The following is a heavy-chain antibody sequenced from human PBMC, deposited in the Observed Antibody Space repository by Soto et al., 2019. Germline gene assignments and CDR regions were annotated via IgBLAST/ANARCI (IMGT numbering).Heavy chain of an antibody. J-gene: IGHJ6*03. V-gene: IGHV3-74*01. CDR1: GLTFSNYW. D-gene: IGHD6-13*01. Sequence: GGSLRLSCVASGLTFSNYWMHWVRQAPGKGLVWVSRINGDGTTTTYADSVKGRFTISRDNARNTLYLQINSLRAEDTAWYFCARGGNSAMAAAGTTGGLYYYMDVWGKGTTVTVSS. CDR3: ARGGNSAMAAAGTTGGLYYYMDV. CDR2: INGDGTTT.